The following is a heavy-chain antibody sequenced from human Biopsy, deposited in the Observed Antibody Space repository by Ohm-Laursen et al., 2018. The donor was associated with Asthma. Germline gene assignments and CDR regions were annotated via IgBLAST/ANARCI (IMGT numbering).Heavy chain of an antibody. D-gene: IGHD3-22*01. V-gene: IGHV4-31*02. CDR3: ARAQDYYDSRGYCRSFDY. CDR2: IYYSGST. Sequence: PSDTLSLTWTVSYGSITSGGYYWTWIRQHPGKGLEWIGFIYYSGSTYYNPSLKSRVSISIDTSKNQFSLKLSSVTAADTAVYYCARAQDYYDSRGYCRSFDYWGQGTLVTVSS. CDR1: YGSITSGGYY. J-gene: IGHJ4*02.